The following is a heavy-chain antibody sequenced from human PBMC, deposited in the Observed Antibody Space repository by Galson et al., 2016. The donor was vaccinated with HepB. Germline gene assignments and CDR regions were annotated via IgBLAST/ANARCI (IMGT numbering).Heavy chain of an antibody. V-gene: IGHV4-39*01. CDR2: IYYSGST. J-gene: IGHJ4*02. CDR1: GGSISSSRYY. CDR3: AGHPARTGSYFY. Sequence: SETLSLTCAVSGGSISSSRYYWGWIRQPPGKGLGWIGSIYYSGSTYYNPSLKSRVTISADTSKNQFSLKLNSVTAADTAVYYCAGHPARTGSYFYWGQGTLVTVSS. D-gene: IGHD1-1*01.